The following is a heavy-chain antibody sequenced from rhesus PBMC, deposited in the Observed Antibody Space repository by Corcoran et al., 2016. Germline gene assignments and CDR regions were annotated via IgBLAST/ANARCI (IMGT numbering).Heavy chain of an antibody. D-gene: IGHD6-25*01. CDR2: IYGSGSST. Sequence: QLQLQESGPGLVKPSETLSVTCAVSGGSISSSYWSWIRQAPGKGLEWIGYIYGSGSSTNYNPSLKSRGTVSVDTYKNQLSLKLSSVTTADTAVYYCAREGIAAAGTGDYWGQGVLVTVSS. CDR3: AREGIAAAGTGDY. CDR1: GGSISSSY. J-gene: IGHJ4*01. V-gene: IGHV4-169*02.